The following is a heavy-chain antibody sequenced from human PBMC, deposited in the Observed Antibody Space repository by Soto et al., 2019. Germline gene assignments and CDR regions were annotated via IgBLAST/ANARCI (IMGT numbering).Heavy chain of an antibody. V-gene: IGHV1-69*10. CDR2: VIPVFGLA. Sequence: SVKVSCKSSGGTFSSYAISWVRQAPGQGLEWMGGVIPVFGLATYAQKVQGRVTITADKSTNTAYMEVSSLRAEDTAVHYCARGKSYYGSGKGIYDYYSLDVWGQGTTVTVSS. CDR3: ARGKSYYGSGKGIYDYYSLDV. J-gene: IGHJ6*02. CDR1: GGTFSSYA. D-gene: IGHD3-10*01.